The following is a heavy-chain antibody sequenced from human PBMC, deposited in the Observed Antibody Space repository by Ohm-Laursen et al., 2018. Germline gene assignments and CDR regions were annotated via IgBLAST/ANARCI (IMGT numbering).Heavy chain of an antibody. Sequence: ASVKVSCKASGGTFSSYAISWVRQAPGQGLEWMGGIIPIFGTANYAQKFQGRVTITADESTSTAYMELSSLRSEDTAVYYCARERGIAAAGTHPFDYWGQGTLVTVSS. CDR3: ARERGIAAAGTHPFDY. D-gene: IGHD6-13*01. V-gene: IGHV1-69*13. CDR2: IIPIFGTA. J-gene: IGHJ4*02. CDR1: GGTFSSYA.